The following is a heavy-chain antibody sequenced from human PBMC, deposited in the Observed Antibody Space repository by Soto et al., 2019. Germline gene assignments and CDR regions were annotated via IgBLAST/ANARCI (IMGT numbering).Heavy chain of an antibody. J-gene: IGHJ6*02. CDR1: GGSISSGGYY. V-gene: IGHV4-31*03. CDR3: ARGNYYGSGENAGYYYGMDV. D-gene: IGHD3-10*01. Sequence: SETLSLTCTVSGGSISSGGYYWSWIRQHPGKGLEWIGYIYYSGSTYYNPSLKSRVTISVDTSKNQFSLKLSSVTAADTAVYYCARGNYYGSGENAGYYYGMDVWGQGTTVTVSS. CDR2: IYYSGST.